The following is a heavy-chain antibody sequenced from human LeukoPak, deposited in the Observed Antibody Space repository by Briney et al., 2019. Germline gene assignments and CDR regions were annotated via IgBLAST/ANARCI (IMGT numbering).Heavy chain of an antibody. V-gene: IGHV6-1*01. D-gene: IGHD2-2*01. CDR2: TYYRSKWYN. Sequence: QTLSLTCAISGDSVSSNSAAWNWIRQSPSRGLEWLGRTYYRSKWYNDYAVSVKSRITINPDTSKNQFSLQLNSVTPEDTAVYYCAREPSSTSSLAPYYYYGMDVWGQGTTVTVSS. CDR1: GDSVSSNSAA. CDR3: AREPSSTSSLAPYYYYGMDV. J-gene: IGHJ6*02.